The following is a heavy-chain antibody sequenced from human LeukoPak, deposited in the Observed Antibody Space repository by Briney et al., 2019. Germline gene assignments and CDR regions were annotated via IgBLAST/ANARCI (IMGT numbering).Heavy chain of an antibody. CDR1: GFTFSSYA. CDR2: ICGSGGIP. J-gene: IGHJ6*03. D-gene: IGHD3-10*01. V-gene: IGHV3-23*01. CDR3: AKNPYGLGSWPYYYYMDV. Sequence: GGSLRLSCAASGFTFSSYAMSWVRQAPGKGLEWVSAICGSGGIPYYADSVKGRFTISRDNSKNKLYLHMNSLRAEDTAVYYCAKNPYGLGSWPYYYYMDVWGKGTTVTVSS.